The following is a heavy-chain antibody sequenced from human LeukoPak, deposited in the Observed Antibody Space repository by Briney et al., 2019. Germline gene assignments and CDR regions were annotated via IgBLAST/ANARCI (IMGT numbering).Heavy chain of an antibody. V-gene: IGHV4-30-4*01. CDR1: GGSFSGYY. D-gene: IGHD1-26*01. CDR2: IYYSGST. J-gene: IGHJ4*02. Sequence: SETLSLTCAVYGGSFSGYYWSWIRQPPGKGLEWIGYIYYSGSTYYNPSLKSRVTISVDTSKNQFSLKLSSVTAADTAVYYCARVTLLGARTFDYWGQGTLVTVSS. CDR3: ARVTLLGARTFDY.